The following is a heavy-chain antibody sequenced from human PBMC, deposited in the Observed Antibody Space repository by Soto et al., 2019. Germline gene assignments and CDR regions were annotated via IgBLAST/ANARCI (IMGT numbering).Heavy chain of an antibody. J-gene: IGHJ4*02. D-gene: IGHD2-2*01. Sequence: EVQLAQSGGDLVQPGRSLRLSCVASGFTFSTYWMTWVRQAPGMGLEWVAGIKEDGSEEVYVDSVKGRFSISRDNAKTSLYLQLNSLRAEDTAVYYCATAISSPFSNFDYWGQGSLVTVSS. CDR1: GFTFSTYW. CDR2: IKEDGSEE. V-gene: IGHV3-7*01. CDR3: ATAISSPFSNFDY.